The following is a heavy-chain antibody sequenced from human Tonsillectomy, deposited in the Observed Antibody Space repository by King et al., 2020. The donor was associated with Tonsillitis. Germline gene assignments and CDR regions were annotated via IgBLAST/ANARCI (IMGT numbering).Heavy chain of an antibody. CDR1: GFTFSNYA. D-gene: IGHD3-10*01. CDR3: ARDSADYSYYYYMDV. J-gene: IGHJ6*03. CDR2: ISYDGTKN. V-gene: IGHV3-30*17. Sequence: VQLGESGGGVVQPGRSLRLSCAASGFTFSNYALHWVRQAPGMGLEWVAVISYDGTKNYYADSVKGRFTISRDNSKNTLYLQMNSLRAEDTAVYYCARDSADYSYYYYMDVWGKGTTVTVSS.